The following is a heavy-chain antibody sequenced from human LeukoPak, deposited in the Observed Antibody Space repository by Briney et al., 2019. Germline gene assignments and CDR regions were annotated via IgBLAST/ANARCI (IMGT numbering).Heavy chain of an antibody. CDR1: GFTFSSYA. J-gene: IGHJ5*02. CDR2: ISYDGSNK. D-gene: IGHD3-22*01. CDR3: ARTMIRATNWFDP. Sequence: GGSLRLSCAASGFTFSSYAMHWVRQAPGKGLEWVPVISYDGSNKYYADSVKGRFTISRDNSKNTLYLQMNSLRAEDTAVYYCARTMIRATNWFDPWGQGTLVTVSS. V-gene: IGHV3-30*04.